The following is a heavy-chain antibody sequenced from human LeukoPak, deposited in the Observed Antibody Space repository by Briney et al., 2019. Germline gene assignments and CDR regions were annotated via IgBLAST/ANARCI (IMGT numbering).Heavy chain of an antibody. D-gene: IGHD1-7*01. CDR2: IIPIFGTA. CDR1: GGTFISYA. V-gene: IGHV1-69*05. J-gene: IGHJ5*02. Sequence: SVKVSCKASGGTFISYAISWVRQAPGQGGEGMGRIIPIFGTANYAQKFQGRVTITTDESTSTAYMELSSLRSEDTAVYYCARDSISADPNYNWFDPWGQGTLVTVSS. CDR3: ARDSISADPNYNWFDP.